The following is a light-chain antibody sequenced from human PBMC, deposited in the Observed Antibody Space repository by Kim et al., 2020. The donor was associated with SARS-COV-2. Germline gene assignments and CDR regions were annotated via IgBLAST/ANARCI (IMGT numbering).Light chain of an antibody. J-gene: IGLJ3*02. V-gene: IGLV3-21*04. Sequence: SYELTQPPSVSVAPGKTARITCGGNNIGSKSVNWYQQKPGQAPVLVIYYDSDRPSGIPERFSGSNSGNTATLTISRVEAGDEADYYCQAWDSSSDHRVFG. CDR1: NIGSKS. CDR3: QAWDSSSDHRV. CDR2: YDS.